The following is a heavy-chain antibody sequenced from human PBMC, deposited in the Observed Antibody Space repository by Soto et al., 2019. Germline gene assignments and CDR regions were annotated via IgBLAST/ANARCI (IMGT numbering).Heavy chain of an antibody. V-gene: IGHV3-21*01. J-gene: IGHJ6*03. CDR3: ARSPLNKVAYYYYYYMDV. Sequence: SGGGLVKPGGSLRLSCAASGFTFSSYSMNWVRQAPGKGLEWVSSISSSSSYIYYADSVKGRFTISRDNAKNSLYLQMNSLRAEDTAVYYCARSPLNKVAYYYYYYMDVWGKGTTVTVSS. CDR1: GFTFSSYS. D-gene: IGHD5-12*01. CDR2: ISSSSSYI.